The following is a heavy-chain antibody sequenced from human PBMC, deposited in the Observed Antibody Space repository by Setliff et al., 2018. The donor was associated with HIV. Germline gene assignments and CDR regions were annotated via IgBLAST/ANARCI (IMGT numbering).Heavy chain of an antibody. Sequence: PGESLKISCKASGDKSMTYWIGWVRQMPGKGLEWMGIIFPGDSDTKYSPSFEGQVTISADKSINNAYLQWTSLRASDTAMYYCAKHMVRGAITGEAFDVWGQGTMVTVSS. V-gene: IGHV5-51*01. J-gene: IGHJ3*01. CDR3: AKHMVRGAITGEAFDV. D-gene: IGHD3-10*01. CDR2: IFPGDSDT. CDR1: GDKSMTYW.